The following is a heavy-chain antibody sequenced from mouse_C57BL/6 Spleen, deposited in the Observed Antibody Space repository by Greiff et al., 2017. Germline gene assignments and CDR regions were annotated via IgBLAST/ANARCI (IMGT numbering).Heavy chain of an antibody. CDR1: GYTFTSYW. J-gene: IGHJ4*01. D-gene: IGHD2-4*01. CDR2: IDPNSGGT. V-gene: IGHV1-72*01. CDR3: AREGFYYENDGKAVYYAMDY. Sequence: QVQLQQPGAELVKPGASVKLSCQASGYTFTSYWMHWVKQRPGRGLEWIGRIDPNSGGTTYNETFKSKATLTVDKPSSTAYMPLSSLTSEVSAVYYGAREGFYYENDGKAVYYAMDYWGQGTSVTVSS.